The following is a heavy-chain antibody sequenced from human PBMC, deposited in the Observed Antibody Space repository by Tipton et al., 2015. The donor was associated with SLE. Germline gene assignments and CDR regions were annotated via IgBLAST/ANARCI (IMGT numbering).Heavy chain of an antibody. CDR2: IYYSGST. CDR1: GGSISSSSYY. V-gene: IGHV4-39*07. CDR3: AREVVTATRLNYYYYMDV. Sequence: TLSLTCTVSGGSISSSSYYWGWIRQPPGKGLEWIGSIYYSGSTYYNPSLKSRVTMSLDTSKNQFSLKLNSVTAADTAVYYCAREVVTATRLNYYYYMDVWGKGTTVTISS. D-gene: IGHD6-6*01. J-gene: IGHJ6*03.